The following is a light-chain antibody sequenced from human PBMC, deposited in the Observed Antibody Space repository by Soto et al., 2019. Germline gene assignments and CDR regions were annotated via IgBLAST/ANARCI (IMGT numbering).Light chain of an antibody. V-gene: IGLV2-14*01. CDR3: TSYSSSRILL. Sequence: QSALTQPASVSGSPGQSITISCTGTSSDVGGYKYVSWYQQHPGKAPKLMIYDVSNRPSGVSNRFSASKSGNTASLTISGLAAEEDADYYCTSYSSSRILLFGGGTKLTVL. CDR1: SSDVGGYKY. J-gene: IGLJ2*01. CDR2: DVS.